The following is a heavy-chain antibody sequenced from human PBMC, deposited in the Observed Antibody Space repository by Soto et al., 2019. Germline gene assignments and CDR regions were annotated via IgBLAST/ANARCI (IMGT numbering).Heavy chain of an antibody. J-gene: IGHJ5*02. CDR2: IFYSGGT. D-gene: IGHD3-22*01. V-gene: IGHV4-39*01. CDR3: ARQASGYYYGWFDP. Sequence: TSETLSLTCTVSGGSILASTYYWAWIRQSPGKGLEWIGTIFYSGGTFYTPSLKSRVTMSVDTSNNQFSLKLSSVTAADTAVYYCARQASGYYYGWFDPWGQGTLVTVSS. CDR1: GGSILASTYY.